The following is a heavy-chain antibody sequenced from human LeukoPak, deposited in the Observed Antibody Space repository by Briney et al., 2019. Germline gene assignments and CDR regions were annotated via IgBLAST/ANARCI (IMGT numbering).Heavy chain of an antibody. J-gene: IGHJ6*02. CDR2: INHNGNVN. V-gene: IGHV3-7*03. CDR3: VRGGGLDV. CDR1: GFTFSSYW. D-gene: IGHD3-16*01. Sequence: GGSLRLSCAASGFTFSSYWMNWARQAPGKGLEWVASINHNGNVNYYVDSVKGRFTISRDNTKNSLYLQMSNLRAEDTAVYFCVRGGGLDVWGQGATVTVSS.